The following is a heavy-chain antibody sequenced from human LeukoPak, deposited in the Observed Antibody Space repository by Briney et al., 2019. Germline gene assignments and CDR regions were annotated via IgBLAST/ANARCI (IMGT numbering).Heavy chain of an antibody. CDR1: GYNFINYW. D-gene: IGHD6-13*01. V-gene: IGHV5-51*01. Sequence: GESLKISCKGSGYNFINYWIGWVRQKPGKGLEWMGIIYPGDSDTRYSPSFQGQVTISADKSISTAYLQWSSLKASDTAMYYCASGSIAAAGSGAFDIWGQGTMVTVSS. CDR3: ASGSIAAAGSGAFDI. J-gene: IGHJ3*02. CDR2: IYPGDSDT.